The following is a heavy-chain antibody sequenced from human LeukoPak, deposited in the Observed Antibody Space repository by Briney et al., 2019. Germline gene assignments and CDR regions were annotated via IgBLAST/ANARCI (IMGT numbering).Heavy chain of an antibody. V-gene: IGHV3-23*01. CDR1: GFTFSSYA. J-gene: IGHJ4*02. CDR3: AKDRGRYYDSSGYYWGYYFDS. D-gene: IGHD3-22*01. Sequence: PGGSLRLSCAASGFTFSSYAMSWVRQAPGKGLEWVAAISGSGGSTYYADSVKGRFTISRDNSKHTLYLQMNSLRAEETAVYYCAKDRGRYYDSSGYYWGYYFDSWGQGILVTVST. CDR2: ISGSGGST.